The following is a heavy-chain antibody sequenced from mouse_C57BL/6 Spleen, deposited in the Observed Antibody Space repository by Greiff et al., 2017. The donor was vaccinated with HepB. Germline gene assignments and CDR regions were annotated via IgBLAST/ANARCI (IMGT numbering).Heavy chain of an antibody. CDR2: ISDGGSYT. CDR3: ARFGRNYGYAMDY. CDR1: GFTFSSYA. D-gene: IGHD1-1*01. V-gene: IGHV5-4*03. J-gene: IGHJ4*01. Sequence: EVKVVESGGGLVKPGGSLKLSCAACGFTFSSYAMSWVRQTPEKRLEWVATISDGGSYTYYPDNVKGRFTISRDNAKNNLYLQMSHLKSEDTAMYYCARFGRNYGYAMDYWGQGTSVTVSS.